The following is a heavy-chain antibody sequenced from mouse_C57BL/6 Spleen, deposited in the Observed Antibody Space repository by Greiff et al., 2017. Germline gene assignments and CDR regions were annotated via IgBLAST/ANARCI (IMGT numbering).Heavy chain of an antibody. D-gene: IGHD2-5*01. CDR3: TRSYYSNYGWFAY. CDR1: GFNIKDYY. CDR2: IDPEDGDT. J-gene: IGHJ3*01. Sequence: EVQLQQSGAELVRPGASVKLSCTASGFNIKDYYMHWVKQRPEQGLEWIGRIDPEDGDTEYAPKFQGKATMTADTSSNTAYLQLSSLTSEDTAVYYGTRSYYSNYGWFAYWGQGTLVTVSA. V-gene: IGHV14-1*01.